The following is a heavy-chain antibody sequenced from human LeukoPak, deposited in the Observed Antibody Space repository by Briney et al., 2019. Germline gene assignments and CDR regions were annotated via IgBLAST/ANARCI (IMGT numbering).Heavy chain of an antibody. CDR1: GFTFSSYA. CDR2: ISGSGGST. D-gene: IGHD6-13*01. V-gene: IGHV3-23*01. Sequence: GGSLRLSWAASGFTFSSYAISWVRQAPGKGLEWVSDISGSGGSTYYADSVKGRFTISRDNSKNTLYLQMNSLRAEDTAVYYCAKDGQQLVRTTFDYWGQGTLVTVSS. J-gene: IGHJ4*02. CDR3: AKDGQQLVRTTFDY.